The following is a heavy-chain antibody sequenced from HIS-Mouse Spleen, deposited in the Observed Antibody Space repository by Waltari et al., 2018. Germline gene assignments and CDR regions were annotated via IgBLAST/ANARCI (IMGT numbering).Heavy chain of an antibody. V-gene: IGHV4-30-2*01. Sequence: QLQLQESGSGLVTPSQTLSLTCAVPGGSISSRGSSWIWIRQPPGKGLEWIGYIYHSGSTYYNTSLKSRVTISVDRSKNQFSLKLSSVTAADTAVYYCARALTGAALDYWGQGTLVTVSS. CDR3: ARALTGAALDY. D-gene: IGHD7-27*01. J-gene: IGHJ4*02. CDR1: GGSISSRGSS. CDR2: IYHSGST.